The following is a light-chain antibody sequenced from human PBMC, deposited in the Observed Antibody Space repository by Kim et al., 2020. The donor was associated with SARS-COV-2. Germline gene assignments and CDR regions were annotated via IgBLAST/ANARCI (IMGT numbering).Light chain of an antibody. Sequence: PGERATLSCRASQSISTNVVWTQHKPGQCPSLLIYGASSRATGIPDRFSGSGSGTDFTLTITGLEPGYFGVDYCHQYAGAPRTLDQGT. CDR1: QSISTN. CDR2: GAS. J-gene: IGKJ1*01. V-gene: IGKV3-20*01. CDR3: HQYAGAPRT.